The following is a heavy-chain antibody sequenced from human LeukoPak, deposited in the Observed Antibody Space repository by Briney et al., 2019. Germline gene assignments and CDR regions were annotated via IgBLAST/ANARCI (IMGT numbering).Heavy chain of an antibody. Sequence: PGGSLRLSCAASGFTFSSYAMHWVRQAPGKGLEWVAVISYDGSNKYYADSVKGRFTISRDNSKNTLYLQMNSLRAEDTAVYYCATSDYYDSSGYYASYYFDYWGQGTLVTVSS. CDR3: ATSDYYDSSGYYASYYFDY. J-gene: IGHJ4*02. D-gene: IGHD3-22*01. CDR1: GFTFSSYA. V-gene: IGHV3-30-3*01. CDR2: ISYDGSNK.